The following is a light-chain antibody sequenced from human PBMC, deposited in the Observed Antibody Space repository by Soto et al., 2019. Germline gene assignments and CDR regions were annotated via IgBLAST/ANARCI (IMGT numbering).Light chain of an antibody. J-gene: IGKJ1*01. CDR3: HQYNNWPSWT. CDR2: GAS. Sequence: EIVMTQSPATLSVSPGERATLSCRASQSVSSNLAWYQQKPGQAPRLLIYGASTRATGIPARFSGSGSGTAFTPTNSSLQYEAFAIYYCHQYNNWPSWTFGQETQVEIK. CDR1: QSVSSN. V-gene: IGKV3-15*01.